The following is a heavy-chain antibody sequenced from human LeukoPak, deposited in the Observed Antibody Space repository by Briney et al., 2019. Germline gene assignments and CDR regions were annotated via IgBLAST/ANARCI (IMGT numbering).Heavy chain of an antibody. Sequence: GASVKVSCKASGYTFTSYYMHWVRQAPGQGLECMGIINPSGGSTSYAQKFQGRVTMTRDMSTSTVYMELSSLRSEDTAVYYCARDRRQVLVLNYWGQGTLVTVSS. CDR1: GYTFTSYY. J-gene: IGHJ4*02. CDR3: ARDRRQVLVLNY. CDR2: INPSGGST. V-gene: IGHV1-46*01. D-gene: IGHD2-8*02.